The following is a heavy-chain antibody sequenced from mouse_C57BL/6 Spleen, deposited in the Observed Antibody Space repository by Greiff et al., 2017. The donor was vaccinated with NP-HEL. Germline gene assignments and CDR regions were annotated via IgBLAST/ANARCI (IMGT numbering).Heavy chain of an antibody. CDR1: GFSFNTYA. CDR3: VSYGNYAMDY. CDR2: IRSKSNNYAT. D-gene: IGHD2-1*01. Sequence: EVQLVESGGGLVQPKGSLKLSCAASGFSFNTYAMNWVRQAPGKGLEWVARIRSKSNNYATYYADSVKARFTISSDDSESMLYLQMNNLKTEDTAMYYCVSYGNYAMDYWGQGTSVTVSS. V-gene: IGHV10-1*01. J-gene: IGHJ4*01.